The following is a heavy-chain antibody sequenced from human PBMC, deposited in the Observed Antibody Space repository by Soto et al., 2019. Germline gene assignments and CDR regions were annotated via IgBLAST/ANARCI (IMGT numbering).Heavy chain of an antibody. Sequence: GGSLRLSCAASGFTFSSYWMSWVRQAPGKGLEWVANIKQDGSEKYYVDSVKGRFTISRDNAKNSLYLQMNSLRAEDTAVYYCARDYSNYDLYYYYMDVWGKGTTGTVS. CDR1: GFTFSSYW. CDR2: IKQDGSEK. CDR3: ARDYSNYDLYYYYMDV. J-gene: IGHJ6*03. D-gene: IGHD4-4*01. V-gene: IGHV3-7*01.